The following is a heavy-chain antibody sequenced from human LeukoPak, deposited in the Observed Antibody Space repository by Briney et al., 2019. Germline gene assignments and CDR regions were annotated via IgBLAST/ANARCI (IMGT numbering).Heavy chain of an antibody. V-gene: IGHV3-23*01. CDR3: ARADEGDCASTSWYKWFDT. CDR2: ISGSGGRT. D-gene: IGHD2-2*02. Sequence: GGSLRLSCAVSGITLSNYGMSWVRQAPGKGLEWVAGISGSGGRTNYADSVKGRFTISRDDSRSTLYLRMNSLRVEDTAVYFCARADEGDCASTSWYKWFDTWGQGTLVTVSS. CDR1: GITLSNYG. J-gene: IGHJ5*02.